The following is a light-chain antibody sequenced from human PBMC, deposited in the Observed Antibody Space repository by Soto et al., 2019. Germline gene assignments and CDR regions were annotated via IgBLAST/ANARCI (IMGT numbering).Light chain of an antibody. Sequence: ELGWTQSPGSLTLAAGERATLPCRASQSGSSTYLAWYQQKPGQAPRLLINDASRRATGIPDRFCGGGSGTDFTLTISRLEPADLAVYYCQQYGKPPRTFGQGTKVDIK. J-gene: IGKJ1*01. V-gene: IGKV3-20*01. CDR1: QSGSSTY. CDR3: QQYGKPPRT. CDR2: DAS.